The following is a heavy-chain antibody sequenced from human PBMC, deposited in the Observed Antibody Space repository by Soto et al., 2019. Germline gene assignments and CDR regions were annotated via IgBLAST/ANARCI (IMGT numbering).Heavy chain of an antibody. Sequence: EVQLVESGGGLVQPGGSLRLSCAASAFTFRSYWMSWVRQAPGKGLEWVASIKQDGSDKYYVESVKGRVTITRDNAENSVDLLMNTLRAEDTAVYYCASENYVYDLFGAGDALDMWGQGTMVTVSS. CDR1: AFTFRSYW. D-gene: IGHD3-16*01. J-gene: IGHJ3*02. CDR3: ASENYVYDLFGAGDALDM. CDR2: IKQDGSDK. V-gene: IGHV3-7*05.